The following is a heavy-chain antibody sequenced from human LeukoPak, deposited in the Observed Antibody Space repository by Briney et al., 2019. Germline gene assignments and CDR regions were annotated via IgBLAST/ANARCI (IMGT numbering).Heavy chain of an antibody. CDR1: GFTFSDYA. D-gene: IGHD2-15*01. CDR3: LTSTRSHRFDY. Sequence: GGSLRLSWTASGFTFSDYAMSWFRQAPGKGLEWVGFIRNKAYGGTAEYAASVKGRFTISRDDSKTIAYLQMNSLRAEDTAVYYCLTSTRSHRFDYWGQGTLVTVSS. V-gene: IGHV3-49*03. CDR2: IRNKAYGGTA. J-gene: IGHJ4*02.